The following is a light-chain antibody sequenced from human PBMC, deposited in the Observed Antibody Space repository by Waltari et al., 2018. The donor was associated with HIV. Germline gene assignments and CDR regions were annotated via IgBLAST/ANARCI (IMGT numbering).Light chain of an antibody. CDR1: NIGSES. CDR3: QVRDGSGDHSRV. J-gene: IGLJ3*02. CDR2: DGR. V-gene: IGLV3-21*02. Sequence: SYVLTQPPSVSVAPRQTARITCGRDNIGSESVHWYQQKPGQAPVLVVYDGRDRPSGIPERFSGSNSGNTATLTISRVEAGDEADYYCQVRDGSGDHSRVFGGGTKLTVL.